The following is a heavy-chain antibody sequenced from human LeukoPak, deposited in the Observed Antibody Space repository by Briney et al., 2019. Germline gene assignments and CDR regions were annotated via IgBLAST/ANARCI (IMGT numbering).Heavy chain of an antibody. CDR1: GFTFSSYD. J-gene: IGHJ3*02. V-gene: IGHV3-13*01. CDR2: IGTSGDT. CDR3: AREQGNAFDI. Sequence: PGGSLRLSCAASGFTFSSYDMHWVRQATGKVLEWVSAIGTSGDTYYPGSVKGRFTSSRENAKNSLYLQMNSLRAGDTAVYYCAREQGNAFDIWGQGTMVTVSS.